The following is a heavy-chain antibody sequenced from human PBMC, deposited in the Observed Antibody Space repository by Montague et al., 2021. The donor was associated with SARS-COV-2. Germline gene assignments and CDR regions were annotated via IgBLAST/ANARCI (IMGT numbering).Heavy chain of an antibody. V-gene: IGHV4-38-2*02. CDR1: GYSISSGYY. Sequence: SETLSLTCSVSGYSISSGYYWGWIRQPPGKGLEWFGCISYIRKTYYSPSLKSRLTISLNSSKNQYSLQARSVTAADPAVYYCVRVLGNRVRDDWGQGTLVTVSS. CDR3: VRVLGNRVRDD. J-gene: IGHJ4*02. CDR2: ISYIRKT. D-gene: IGHD3-16*01.